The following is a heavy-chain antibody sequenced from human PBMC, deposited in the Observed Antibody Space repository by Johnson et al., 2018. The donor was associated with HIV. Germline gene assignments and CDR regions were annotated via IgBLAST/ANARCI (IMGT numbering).Heavy chain of an antibody. Sequence: EVQLVESGGGLVQPGGSVRLSCAASGFTFSTYWMSWVRQAPGRGLEWVASIKPAGSDKYSVDSVKARFTISRDNAKNSLYLQMNSLRAEDTAVYYCARPYYVISDYYLYSFDIWGQGTMVAVSS. D-gene: IGHD3-22*01. CDR3: ARPYYVISDYYLYSFDI. V-gene: IGHV3-7*01. CDR2: IKPAGSDK. J-gene: IGHJ3*02. CDR1: GFTFSTYW.